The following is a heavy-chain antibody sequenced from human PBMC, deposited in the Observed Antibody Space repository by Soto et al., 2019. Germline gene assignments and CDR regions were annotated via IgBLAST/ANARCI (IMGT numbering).Heavy chain of an antibody. D-gene: IGHD5-12*01. V-gene: IGHV3-11*01. Sequence: QVQLVDSGGGLVKPGGSLRLSCAASGFTLNDYYMSWIRQVPGKGLEWVSYLSRSTGSTRYFADSVRGRFTISRDNARNSLYLQRNSLRDEDTAVYYCARQSSDGYNYPDYWGQGTLVTVSS. J-gene: IGHJ4*02. CDR1: GFTLNDYY. CDR3: ARQSSDGYNYPDY. CDR2: LSRSTGSTR.